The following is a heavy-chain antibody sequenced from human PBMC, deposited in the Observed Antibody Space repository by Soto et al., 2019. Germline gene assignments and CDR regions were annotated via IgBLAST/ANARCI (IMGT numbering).Heavy chain of an antibody. CDR3: ARGCIAVTTHLCY. CDR2: INPYNGNT. Sequence: SVKVSCKASGYTFNTYGITWVRQAPGQGLEWMGLINPYNGNTKFAQKLQDRVTMTTATSTSTAYMELASLRSDDTAVDYCARGCIAVTTHLCYWGQGSLVTSPQ. D-gene: IGHD4-17*01. J-gene: IGHJ4*02. V-gene: IGHV1-18*01. CDR1: GYTFNTYG.